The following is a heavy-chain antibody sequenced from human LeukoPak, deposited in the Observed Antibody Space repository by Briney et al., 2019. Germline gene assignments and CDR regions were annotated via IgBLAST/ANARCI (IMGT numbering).Heavy chain of an antibody. CDR1: GFTFSRYA. V-gene: IGHV3-23*01. CDR3: AKDYYDSGDGAYYWFDP. J-gene: IGHJ5*02. CDR2: ISGSGGST. Sequence: PGGSLRLSCAASGFTFSRYAMSWVRQAPGKGLEWVSAISGSGGSTYYADSVKGRFTISRDNSKNTLYLQMNSLRAEDTAVYYCAKDYYDSGDGAYYWFDPWGQGTLVTVSS. D-gene: IGHD3-22*01.